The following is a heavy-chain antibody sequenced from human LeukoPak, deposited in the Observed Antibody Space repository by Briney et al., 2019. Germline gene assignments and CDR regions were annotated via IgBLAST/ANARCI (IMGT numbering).Heavy chain of an antibody. D-gene: IGHD3-22*01. Sequence: MSGGSLRLSCAASGFTFSDYYMSWIRQAPGKGLEWVSYISSSGSTIYYADSVKGRFTISRDNAKNSLYLQMNSLRAEDTAVYYCAKVPRQPTMIVVVIPNHQYYFDYWGQGTLVTVSS. J-gene: IGHJ4*02. CDR2: ISSSGSTI. V-gene: IGHV3-11*01. CDR3: AKVPRQPTMIVVVIPNHQYYFDY. CDR1: GFTFSDYY.